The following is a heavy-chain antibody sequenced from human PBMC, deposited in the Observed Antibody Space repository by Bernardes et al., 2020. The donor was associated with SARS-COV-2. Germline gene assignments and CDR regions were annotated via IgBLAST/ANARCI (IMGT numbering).Heavy chain of an antibody. V-gene: IGHV3-33*08. CDR3: ARDNDFWSGYLGGGDYYYGMDV. CDR2: IWYDGSNK. CDR1: GFTFSSYG. Sequence: GSLRLSCAASGFTFSSYGMHWVRQAPGKGLEWVAVIWYDGSNKYYADSVKGRFTISRDNSKNTLYLQMNSLRAEDTAVYYCARDNDFWSGYLGGGDYYYGMDVWGQGTTVTVSS. J-gene: IGHJ6*02. D-gene: IGHD3-3*01.